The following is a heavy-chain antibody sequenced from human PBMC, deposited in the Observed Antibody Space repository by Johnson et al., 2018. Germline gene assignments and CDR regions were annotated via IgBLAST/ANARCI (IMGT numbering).Heavy chain of an antibody. D-gene: IGHD6-19*01. CDR1: GYTFTSYD. Sequence: QVQLGQAGAEVKKAGASVKVSCKASGYTFTSYDITWVRQATGQGLEWMGWMDPNSGNTCYAQKFQGRVNMTRNTSISTAHMELSSLISGDTAVYYCARGRRAVAGPTGNFQHWGQGTLVTVSS. V-gene: IGHV1-8*01. J-gene: IGHJ1*01. CDR3: ARGRRAVAGPTGNFQH. CDR2: MDPNSGNT.